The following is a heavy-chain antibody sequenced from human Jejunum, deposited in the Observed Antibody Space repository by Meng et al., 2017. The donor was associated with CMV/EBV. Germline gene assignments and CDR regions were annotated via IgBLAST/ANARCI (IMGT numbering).Heavy chain of an antibody. J-gene: IGHJ4*02. V-gene: IGHV4-39*07. D-gene: IGHD6-19*01. Sequence: GGSVSSSSNYWGWIRQPTGKGLEWIGSMYYSGNTYDNPSLKSRVTISVDTSKNQFSLKLTSVTAADTAVYYCVREDGYASGWYVDQWGQGTLVTVSS. CDR2: MYYSGNT. CDR3: VREDGYASGWYVDQ. CDR1: GGSVSSSSNY.